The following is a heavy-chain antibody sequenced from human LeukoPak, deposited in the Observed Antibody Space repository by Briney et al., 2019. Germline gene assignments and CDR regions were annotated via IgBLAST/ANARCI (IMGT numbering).Heavy chain of an antibody. Sequence: PSETLSLTCSVSGYSISSGYYWGWIRQPPGKGLEWIGSIYHSGSTYYNASHKSRVTISVDTSKNQFSLKLNSVTAADTAVYYCATGWSGYYWTTWGQGTLVAVSS. J-gene: IGHJ5*02. CDR3: ATGWSGYYWTT. CDR2: IYHSGST. D-gene: IGHD3-3*01. V-gene: IGHV4-38-2*02. CDR1: GYSISSGYY.